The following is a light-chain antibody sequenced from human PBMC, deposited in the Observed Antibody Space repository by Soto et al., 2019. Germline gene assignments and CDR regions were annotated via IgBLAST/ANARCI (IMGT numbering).Light chain of an antibody. Sequence: ELVLTQSPGTLSLSPGERTTFSCRASQSVSSSYLAWYQQKPGQAPRLLIYGASSRATGIPDGFSGSGSGTDFTLTISRLEPEDFAVYYCQQYGSSPLTFGGGTKV. CDR3: QQYGSSPLT. CDR2: GAS. J-gene: IGKJ4*01. CDR1: QSVSSSY. V-gene: IGKV3-20*01.